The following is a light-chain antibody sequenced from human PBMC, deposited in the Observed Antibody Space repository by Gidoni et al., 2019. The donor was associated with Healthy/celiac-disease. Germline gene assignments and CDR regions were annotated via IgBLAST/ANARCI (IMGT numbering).Light chain of an antibody. J-gene: IGKJ1*01. CDR1: QSVSSSY. Sequence: EIVLTQSPGTLSLSPGERATPSCRASQSVSSSYLAWYQQKPGQAPRLLIYGASSRATGIPDRFSGSGSGTDFTLTISRLEPEDFAVYYCQQYGSSPGWTFXXXTKVEIK. V-gene: IGKV3-20*01. CDR3: QQYGSSPGWT. CDR2: GAS.